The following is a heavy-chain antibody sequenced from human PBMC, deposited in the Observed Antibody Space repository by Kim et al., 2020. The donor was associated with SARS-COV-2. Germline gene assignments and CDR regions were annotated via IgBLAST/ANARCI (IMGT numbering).Heavy chain of an antibody. J-gene: IGHJ4*02. CDR2: IYYSGST. Sequence: SETLSLTCTVSGGSISSGGYYWSWIRQHPGKGLEWIGYIYYSGSTYYNPSLKSRVTISVDTSKNQFSLKLSSVTAADTAVYYCARDHYSSSYSHQFDYWGQGTLVTVSS. CDR1: GGSISSGGYY. V-gene: IGHV4-31*03. CDR3: ARDHYSSSYSHQFDY. D-gene: IGHD6-6*01.